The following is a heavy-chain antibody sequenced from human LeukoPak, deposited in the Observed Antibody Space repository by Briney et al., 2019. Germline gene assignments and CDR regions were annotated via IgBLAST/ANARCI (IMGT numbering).Heavy chain of an antibody. CDR3: ARSPAGANYYLDV. J-gene: IGHJ6*03. CDR1: GFTFSSYE. D-gene: IGHD1-14*01. CDR2: ISSSGSTM. Sequence: GGSLRLSCAASGFTFSSYEMDWVRQAPGKGLEWVSYISSSGSTMYYADSVKGRFTISRDNAKNSPSLQMNSLRAEDTAVYYCARSPAGANYYLDVWGKGTTVTISS. V-gene: IGHV3-48*03.